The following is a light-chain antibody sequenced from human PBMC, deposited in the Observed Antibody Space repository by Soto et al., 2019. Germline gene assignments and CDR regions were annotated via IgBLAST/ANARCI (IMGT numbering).Light chain of an antibody. CDR1: SSDVGGYNY. CDR3: SSYTSSSTSVV. V-gene: IGLV2-14*01. Sequence: QSALTQPASVSGSPGQSITISCTGSSSDVGGYNYVSWYQQSPGKAPKLMIYGVTNRPSGVSDRFSGSTSGNTASLTISGLQAEDEADYYCSSYTSSSTSVVFGGGTKLTVL. CDR2: GVT. J-gene: IGLJ2*01.